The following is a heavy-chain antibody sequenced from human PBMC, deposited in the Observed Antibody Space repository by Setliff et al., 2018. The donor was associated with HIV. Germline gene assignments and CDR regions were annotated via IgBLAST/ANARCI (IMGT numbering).Heavy chain of an antibody. CDR3: ARDPHGDNWFDP. Sequence: SVKVSCKASGGTFSSYAISWVRQAPGQGLEWMGGIIPIFGTANYAQKFQGRVTITADKSTSTAYMELSSLRSEDTAVYYCARDPHGDNWFDPWGQGTLVTVSS. V-gene: IGHV1-69*06. J-gene: IGHJ5*02. CDR2: IIPIFGTA. CDR1: GGTFSSYA.